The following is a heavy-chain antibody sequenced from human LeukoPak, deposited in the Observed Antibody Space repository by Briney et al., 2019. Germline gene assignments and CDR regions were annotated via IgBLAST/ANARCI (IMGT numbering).Heavy chain of an antibody. CDR1: GFTFSSYA. V-gene: IGHV3-30*18. CDR2: ISYDGSNK. CDR3: AKGRPKYYYYMDV. J-gene: IGHJ6*03. Sequence: GGSLRLSCAASGFTFSSYAMSWVRQAPGKGLEWVAVISYDGSNKYYADSVKGRFTISRDNSKNTLYLQMNSLRAEDTAVYYCAKGRPKYYYYMDVWGKGTTVTVSS.